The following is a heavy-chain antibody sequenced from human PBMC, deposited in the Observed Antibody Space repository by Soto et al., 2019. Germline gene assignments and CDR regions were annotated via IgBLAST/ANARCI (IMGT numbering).Heavy chain of an antibody. Sequence: GGSLRLSCAASGFTFSSYSMNWVRQAPGKGLEWVSSISSSSSYIYYADSVKGRFTISRDNAKNSLYLQMNSLRAEDTAVYYCARDWDDYGGNSLPFDYWGQGTLVTVSS. V-gene: IGHV3-21*01. CDR2: ISSSSSYI. J-gene: IGHJ4*02. CDR1: GFTFSSYS. CDR3: ARDWDDYGGNSLPFDY. D-gene: IGHD4-17*01.